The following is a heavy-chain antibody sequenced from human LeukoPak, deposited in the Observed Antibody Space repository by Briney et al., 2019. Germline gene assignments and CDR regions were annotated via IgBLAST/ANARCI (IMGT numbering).Heavy chain of an antibody. J-gene: IGHJ3*01. Sequence: SQSLSLTCVISGDSVVSNSTACNWIRQSPSRGLEWLGRTYYRSKWYTDYAVSVKSRITINPDTSKNQFSLQLNSVTPEDTAVYYCARGGQGDGYSADEAFDLWGQGTMVTVS. CDR2: TYYRSKWYT. CDR1: GDSVVSNSTA. CDR3: ARGGQGDGYSADEAFDL. V-gene: IGHV6-1*01. D-gene: IGHD5-24*01.